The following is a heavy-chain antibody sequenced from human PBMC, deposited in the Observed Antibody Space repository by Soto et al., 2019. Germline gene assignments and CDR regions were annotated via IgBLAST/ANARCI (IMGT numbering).Heavy chain of an antibody. V-gene: IGHV4-30-2*01. CDR1: GASITYGGYS. CDR3: DRGGGSDYFDY. J-gene: IGHJ4*02. CDR2: INHLETT. Sequence: TLSLTCTVSGASITYGGYSWSWIRQTPGKGLEWIGYINHLETTFYNPSFESRLSLSIDRAKNQFSLNLNSMSAADRAVYFCDRGGGSDYFDYWGQGILVTVSS. D-gene: IGHD1-26*01.